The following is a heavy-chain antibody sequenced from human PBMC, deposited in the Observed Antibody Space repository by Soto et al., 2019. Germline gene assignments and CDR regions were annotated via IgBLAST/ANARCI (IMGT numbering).Heavy chain of an antibody. CDR2: VGGSGDST. CDR1: GFTFSNYA. Sequence: EVQLLDSGGGLVQPGGSLRLSYAASGFTFSNYAMSWVRQAPGKGLEWVSGVGGSGDSTYYADSVKGRFTISRDNSKDTLYLQMNSLRAEDTAVYYCAKSPLGYCSGGSCYPPHYFDYWGQGTLVTVSS. J-gene: IGHJ4*02. D-gene: IGHD2-15*01. CDR3: AKSPLGYCSGGSCYPPHYFDY. V-gene: IGHV3-23*01.